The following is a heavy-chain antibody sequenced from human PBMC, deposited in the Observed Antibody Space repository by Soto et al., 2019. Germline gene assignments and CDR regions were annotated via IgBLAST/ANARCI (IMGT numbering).Heavy chain of an antibody. D-gene: IGHD3-22*01. CDR2: INPNSGGT. J-gene: IGHJ4*02. V-gene: IGHV1-2*04. Sequence: ASVKVSCKASGYTFNGYYMHWVRQAPGQGLEWMGWINPNSGGTSYAQKFQGWVTMTRDTSISTAYMELSRLRSDDTAIYYCARDPFSQYSHDTSGFRRWGLGTLVTVSS. CDR3: ARDPFSQYSHDTSGFRR. CDR1: GYTFNGYY.